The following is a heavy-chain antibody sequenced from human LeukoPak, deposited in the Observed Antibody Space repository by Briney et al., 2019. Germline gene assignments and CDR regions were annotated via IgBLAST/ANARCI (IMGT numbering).Heavy chain of an antibody. CDR3: ASNYDSSGYSPIHAFDI. Sequence: ASVKVSCKASGYTFTSYYMHWVRQAPGQGLEWMGIINPSGGSTSYAQKFQGRVTMTTDTSTSTAYMELRSLRSDDTAVYYCASNYDSSGYSPIHAFDIWGQGTMVTVSS. CDR1: GYTFTSYY. V-gene: IGHV1-46*01. CDR2: INPSGGST. J-gene: IGHJ3*02. D-gene: IGHD3-22*01.